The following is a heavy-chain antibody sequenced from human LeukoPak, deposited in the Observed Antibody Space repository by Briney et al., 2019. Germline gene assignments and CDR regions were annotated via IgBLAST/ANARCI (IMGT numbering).Heavy chain of an antibody. J-gene: IGHJ3*02. CDR2: IYPGDSDT. D-gene: IGHD3-10*01. V-gene: IGHV5-51*01. Sequence: GESLKISCKGSGYSFTSYWIGWVRQMPGKGLEWMGIIYPGDSDTRYSPSFQGQVTISADKSISTAYLQWSSLKASDTAMYYCSRQSVVPAAPYGSGSYYPALAFDIWGQGTMVTVSS. CDR3: SRQSVVPAAPYGSGSYYPALAFDI. CDR1: GYSFTSYW.